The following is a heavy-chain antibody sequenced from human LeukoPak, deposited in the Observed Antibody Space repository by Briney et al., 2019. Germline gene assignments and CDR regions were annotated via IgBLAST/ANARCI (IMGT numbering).Heavy chain of an antibody. V-gene: IGHV4-39*01. CDR3: ARLGRFQVLDFDY. CDR1: GGSISSRNYY. Sequence: PSETLSLTCTVSGGSISSRNYYWGWIRQPPGKGLEWIGSIYHSGSTYYTSSLKSRVTISVDTSMNQFSLKLSSVTAADTAVYYCARLGRFQVLDFDYWGQGTLVTVSS. CDR2: IYHSGST. J-gene: IGHJ4*02.